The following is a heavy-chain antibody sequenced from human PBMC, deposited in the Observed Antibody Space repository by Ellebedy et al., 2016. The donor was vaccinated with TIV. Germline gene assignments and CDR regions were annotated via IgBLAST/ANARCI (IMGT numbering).Heavy chain of an antibody. J-gene: IGHJ4*02. CDR1: GFTFSSYA. D-gene: IGHD6-19*01. CDR3: AKSIAVAVTVFDY. V-gene: IGHV3-23*01. CDR2: ISGSGGST. Sequence: GESLKISXAASGFTFSSYAMSWVRQAPGKGLEWVSAISGSGGSTYYADSVKGRFTISRDNSKNTLYLQMNSLRAEDTAVYYCAKSIAVAVTVFDYWGQGTLVTVSS.